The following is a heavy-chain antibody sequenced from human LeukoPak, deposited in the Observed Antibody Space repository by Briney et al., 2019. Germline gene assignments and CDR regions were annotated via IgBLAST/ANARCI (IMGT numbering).Heavy chain of an antibody. CDR1: GGTFSSYA. Sequence: ASVKVSCKASGGTFSSYAISWVRQAPGQGLEWMGWISAYNGNTNYAQKLQGRVTMTTDTSTSTAYMELRSLRSDDTAVYYCARGLEWLTRRHTWFDPWGQGTLVTVSS. CDR3: ARGLEWLTRRHTWFDP. J-gene: IGHJ5*02. CDR2: ISAYNGNT. D-gene: IGHD3-3*01. V-gene: IGHV1-18*01.